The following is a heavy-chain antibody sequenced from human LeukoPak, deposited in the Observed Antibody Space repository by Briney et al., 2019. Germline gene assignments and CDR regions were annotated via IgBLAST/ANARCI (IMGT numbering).Heavy chain of an antibody. Sequence: SSETLSLTCTVSGGSMSGFYWSWLRQPAGKGLEWIGRLYVSGTTTYNPSLKSRVTMSVEPSKNQFSLNLTSVTAADTAVYYCAKGRAARNGMDVWGHGTTVTVSS. CDR2: LYVSGTT. J-gene: IGHJ6*02. D-gene: IGHD6-6*01. CDR3: AKGRAARNGMDV. CDR1: GGSMSGFY. V-gene: IGHV4-4*07.